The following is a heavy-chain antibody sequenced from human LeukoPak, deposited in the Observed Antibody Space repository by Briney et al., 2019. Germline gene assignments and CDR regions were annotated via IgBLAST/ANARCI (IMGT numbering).Heavy chain of an antibody. CDR2: IYNSGST. Sequence: SETLSLTCTVSGGSISSYYWSWIRQPAGKGLEWIGRIYNSGSTTYNPSLKSRVTMSVDTSKNQFSLKLSSVTAADTAVYYCARGHSIEPYYYYYYMDVWGKGTTVTVSS. CDR1: GGSISSYY. V-gene: IGHV4-4*07. D-gene: IGHD4-11*01. CDR3: ARGHSIEPYYYYYYMDV. J-gene: IGHJ6*03.